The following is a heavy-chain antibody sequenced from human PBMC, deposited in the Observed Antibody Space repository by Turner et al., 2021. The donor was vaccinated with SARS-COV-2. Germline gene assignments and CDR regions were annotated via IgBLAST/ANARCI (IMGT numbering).Heavy chain of an antibody. CDR2: IWNDGSNK. D-gene: IGHD3-10*01. CDR3: ARAFGSGSFLLDY. Sequence: QVPLVESGGGVVQPGGSLTLSCAASGFSFSSYAMHCVRQSPEEGLEWVAIIWNDGSNKYYANSVKGRFTVSRDNSQNTLFLHMSALRVDDTAVYHCARAFGSGSFLLDYWGQGTQVTVSS. J-gene: IGHJ4*02. V-gene: IGHV3-33*01. CDR1: GFSFSSYA.